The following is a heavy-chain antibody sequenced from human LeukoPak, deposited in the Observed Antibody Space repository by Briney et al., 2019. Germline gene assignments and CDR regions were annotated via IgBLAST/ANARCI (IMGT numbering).Heavy chain of an antibody. CDR2: IKQDGSEK. D-gene: IGHD3/OR15-3a*01. CDR3: ARFGTGGDYFDY. Sequence: PGGSLRLSCAASGFTFSSYWMIWVRQAPGKGLEWVANIKQDGSEKYYVDSVRGRFTISRDNAKNSLYLQMNSLRAEDTAVYYCARFGTGGDYFDYWGQGTLVTVSS. CDR1: GFTFSSYW. V-gene: IGHV3-7*01. J-gene: IGHJ4*02.